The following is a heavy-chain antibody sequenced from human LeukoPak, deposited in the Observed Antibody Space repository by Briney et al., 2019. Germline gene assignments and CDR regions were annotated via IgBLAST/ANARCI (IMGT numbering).Heavy chain of an antibody. J-gene: IGHJ4*02. V-gene: IGHV4-30-4*08. CDR1: GGSISSGDYY. CDR3: ASRIIAVAGMFVY. CDR2: IYYSGST. D-gene: IGHD6-19*01. Sequence: PSQTLSLTCTVSGGSISSGDYYWSWIRQPPGKGLEWIGYIYYSGSTYYNPSLKSRVTISVDTSRNQFPLKLSSVTAADTAVYYCASRIIAVAGMFVYWGQGTLVTVSS.